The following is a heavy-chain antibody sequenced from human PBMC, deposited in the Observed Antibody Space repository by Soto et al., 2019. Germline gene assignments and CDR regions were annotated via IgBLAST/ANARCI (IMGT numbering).Heavy chain of an antibody. CDR1: GFNCRSYG. Sequence: GGSLRLSCAAAGFNCRSYGRHWVRQDPGKGLEWVAVIWYDGSNKYYADSVKGRFTISRDNSKNTLYLQMNSLRAEDTAVYYCARDPQKYDILTGPAYYFDYWGQGTLVTAPQ. V-gene: IGHV3-33*01. D-gene: IGHD3-9*01. J-gene: IGHJ4*02. CDR2: IWYDGSNK. CDR3: ARDPQKYDILTGPAYYFDY.